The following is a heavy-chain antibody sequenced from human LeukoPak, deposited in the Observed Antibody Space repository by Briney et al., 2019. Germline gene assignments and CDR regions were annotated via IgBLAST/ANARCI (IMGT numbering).Heavy chain of an antibody. CDR3: ARGRSGTYRGNWFDP. CDR2: IYYSGST. Sequence: SETLSLTCTVSGGSISSNSYYWGWIRQPPGKGLVWIGTIYYSGSTYYNPSLKSRVTILVDTSKNQFSLKLSSVTAADTAVYYCARGRSGTYRGNWFDPWGQGTLVTVSS. D-gene: IGHD1-26*01. V-gene: IGHV4-39*07. J-gene: IGHJ5*02. CDR1: GGSISSNSYY.